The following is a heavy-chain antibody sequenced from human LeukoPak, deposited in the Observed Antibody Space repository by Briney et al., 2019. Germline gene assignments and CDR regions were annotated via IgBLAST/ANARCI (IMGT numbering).Heavy chain of an antibody. D-gene: IGHD1-26*01. CDR2: IIPIFGTA. Sequence: SVKVSCKASGGTFSSYVISWVRQAPGQGLEWMGGIIPIFGTANYAQKFQGRVTITTDESTSTAYMELSSLRSEDTAVYYCAGLVGGPAAGYWGQGTLVTVSS. CDR3: AGLVGGPAAGY. J-gene: IGHJ4*02. CDR1: GGTFSSYV. V-gene: IGHV1-69*05.